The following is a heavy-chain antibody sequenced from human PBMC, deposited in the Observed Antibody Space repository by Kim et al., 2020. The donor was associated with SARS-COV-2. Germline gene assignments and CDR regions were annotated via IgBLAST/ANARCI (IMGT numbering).Heavy chain of an antibody. V-gene: IGHV3-21*01. CDR2: ISSSSRYI. J-gene: IGHJ4*02. CDR1: GFTFSSYS. Sequence: GGSLRLSCAASGFTFSSYSMNWVRQAPGKGLEWVSSISSSSRYIYYADSVKGRFTISRDNAKNSLYLQMNSLRAEDTAVYYCARRGYYDSSGRRFDYWGQGTLVTVSS. D-gene: IGHD3-22*01. CDR3: ARRGYYDSSGRRFDY.